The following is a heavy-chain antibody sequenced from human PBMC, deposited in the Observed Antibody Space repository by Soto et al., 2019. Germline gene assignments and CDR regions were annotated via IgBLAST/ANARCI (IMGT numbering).Heavy chain of an antibody. D-gene: IGHD1-26*01. CDR1: EYTFNNHH. J-gene: IGHJ4*02. CDR2: VNPHSGYA. V-gene: IGHV1-8*01. Sequence: ASVKVSCKATEYTFNNHHIYWVRQVTGQGLEWMGWVNPHSGYAGYAQKFQGRVTMTRTTSTSTAFMELSSLTSEDTAVYYCARPYTGTLDFDYWGQGTLVPVSS. CDR3: ARPYTGTLDFDY.